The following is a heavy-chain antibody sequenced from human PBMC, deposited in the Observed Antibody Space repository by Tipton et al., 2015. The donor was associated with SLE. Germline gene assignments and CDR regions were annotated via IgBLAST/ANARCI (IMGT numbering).Heavy chain of an antibody. D-gene: IGHD2-21*02. CDR2: IYHSGST. J-gene: IGHJ4*02. CDR3: ARDLGDYDSPFDY. V-gene: IGHV4-38-2*02. Sequence: TLSLTCAVSGYSISSGYYWGWIRQPPGKGLEWIGSIYHSGSTYYNPSLKSRVTISVDTSKNQISLQLNSVTPEDTAVYYCARDLGDYDSPFDYWGQGTLVTVSS. CDR1: GYSISSGYY.